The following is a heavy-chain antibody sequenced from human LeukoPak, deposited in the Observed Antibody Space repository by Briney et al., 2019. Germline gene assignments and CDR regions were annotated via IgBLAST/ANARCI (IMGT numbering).Heavy chain of an antibody. D-gene: IGHD6-19*01. CDR1: GITFSDYY. Sequence: GGSLRLSCAASGITFSDYYMTWIRQAPGKGREWVSSIGRSSTDTKYADSVKGRFTISRDDAKNSVYLQMNSLRAEDTAVYYCATFRGWYIAHWGQGSLVTVSS. V-gene: IGHV3-11*03. J-gene: IGHJ4*02. CDR2: IGRSSTDT. CDR3: ATFRGWYIAH.